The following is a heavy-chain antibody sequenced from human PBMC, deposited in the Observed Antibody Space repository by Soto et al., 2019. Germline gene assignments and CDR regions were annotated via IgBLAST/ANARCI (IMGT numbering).Heavy chain of an antibody. CDR1: GFTFSSYG. J-gene: IGHJ4*02. V-gene: IGHV3-33*01. CDR3: ARDRYSSGWYDLDY. Sequence: QVQLVESGGGVVQPGRSLRLSCAASGFTFSSYGMHWVCQAPGKWLEWVAVIWYDGSNKYYADSVKGRFTISRDNSKNTLYLQMNSLRAADTAMYYCARDRYSSGWYDLDYWGQGTLVTVSS. D-gene: IGHD6-19*01. CDR2: IWYDGSNK.